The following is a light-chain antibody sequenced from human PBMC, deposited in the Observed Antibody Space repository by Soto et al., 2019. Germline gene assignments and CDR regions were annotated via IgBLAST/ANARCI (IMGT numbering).Light chain of an antibody. CDR3: CSYTNRATYV. Sequence: QSALAQPASVSGSPGQSITISCTGTSSDVGRYNYVSWYQQHPGKAPKLMIHEVSYRPSGVSSRFSGSKSGNTASLTISGLQAEDEAEYHCCSYTNRATYVFGTGTKVT. CDR1: SSDVGRYNY. CDR2: EVS. V-gene: IGLV2-14*01. J-gene: IGLJ1*01.